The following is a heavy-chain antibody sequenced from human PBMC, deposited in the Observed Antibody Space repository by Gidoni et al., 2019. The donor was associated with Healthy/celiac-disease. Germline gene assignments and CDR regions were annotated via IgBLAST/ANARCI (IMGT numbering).Heavy chain of an antibody. CDR3: ARGADGYGDLLDFNWFDP. J-gene: IGHJ5*02. CDR2: IYHSGST. CDR1: GYSISSGYY. V-gene: IGHV4-38-2*01. Sequence: QVQLQESGPGLVTPSETLSLTCAVSGYSISSGYYWGWVRQPPGKGLAGIGSIYHSGSTYYNPSLKSRVTISVDTSKNQFSLKLSSVTAADTAVYYCARGADGYGDLLDFNWFDPWGQGTLVTVSS. D-gene: IGHD4-17*01.